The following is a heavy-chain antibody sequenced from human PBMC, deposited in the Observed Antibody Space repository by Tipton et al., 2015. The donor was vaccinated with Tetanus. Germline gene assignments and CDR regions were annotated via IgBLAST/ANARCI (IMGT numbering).Heavy chain of an antibody. J-gene: IGHJ4*02. CDR3: ARERSLERLGPVAS. D-gene: IGHD3-3*01. Sequence: SLRLSCAASGFTFNGYGTHWVRQAPGKGLEWLALVGYDGSRQYYADSVKGRFTISRDNSKNTVDLQMNKLRDEDTAVYYCARERSLERLGPVASWGQGTLVAGSS. CDR2: VGYDGSRQ. V-gene: IGHV3-33*01. CDR1: GFTFNGYG.